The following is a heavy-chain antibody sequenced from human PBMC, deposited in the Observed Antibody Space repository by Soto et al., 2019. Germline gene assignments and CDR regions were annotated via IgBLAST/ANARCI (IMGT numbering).Heavy chain of an antibody. CDR1: GGSINNGNYY. J-gene: IGHJ4*02. V-gene: IGHV4-39*01. D-gene: IGHD4-17*01. Sequence: PSETLSLTCTVSGGSINNGNYYWSWIRQPPGKGLEWIGSIYYSGSTYYNPSLKSRVTISVDTSKNQFSLKLSSVTAADTAVYYCARRPYGGNSYYFDYWGQGTLVTVSS. CDR2: IYYSGST. CDR3: ARRPYGGNSYYFDY.